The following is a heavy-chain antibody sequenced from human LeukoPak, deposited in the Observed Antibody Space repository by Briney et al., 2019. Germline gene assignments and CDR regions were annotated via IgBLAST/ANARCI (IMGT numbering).Heavy chain of an antibody. D-gene: IGHD5-24*01. V-gene: IGHV4-39*07. CDR2: IYYSGST. CDR3: ARGTRRDGYQFDY. J-gene: IGHJ4*02. CDR1: GGSISSNHYY. Sequence: SETLSLTCTVSGGSISSNHYYWGWIRQPPGKGLEWIGSIYYSGSTHYNPFLKSRVTISVDTSKNQFSLKLSSVTAADTAVYYCARGTRRDGYQFDYWGQGTLVTVSS.